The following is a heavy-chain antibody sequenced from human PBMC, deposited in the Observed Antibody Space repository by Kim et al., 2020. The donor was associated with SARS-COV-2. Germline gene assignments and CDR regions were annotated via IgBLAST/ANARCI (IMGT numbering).Heavy chain of an antibody. CDR3: AREALVDTRFFHH. Sequence: AYAESVKGRFTISIDESKSIAYLQMNSLKIEDTAVYYCAREALVDTRFFHHWGQGTLVTVSS. D-gene: IGHD3-9*01. V-gene: IGHV3-49*02. J-gene: IGHJ1*01.